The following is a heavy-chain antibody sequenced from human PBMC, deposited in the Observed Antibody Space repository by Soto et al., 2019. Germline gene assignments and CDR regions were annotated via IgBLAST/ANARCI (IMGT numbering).Heavy chain of an antibody. CDR3: ATLPPRIVVVKTEIPT. J-gene: IGHJ5*02. CDR2: VYHSGST. CDR1: GTSISSTFW. Sequence: TSETLSLSWAVSGTSISSTFWWTWVRQPPGKGLEWIGEVYHSGSTKYNPSLKSRVTISVDKSKNQFSLELRAVTAADTAVYYCATLPPRIVVVKTEIPTWGQGTLVTVSS. V-gene: IGHV4-4*02. D-gene: IGHD2-15*01.